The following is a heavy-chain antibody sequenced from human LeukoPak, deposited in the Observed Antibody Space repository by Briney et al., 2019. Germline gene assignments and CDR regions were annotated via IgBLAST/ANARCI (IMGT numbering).Heavy chain of an antibody. D-gene: IGHD7-27*01. J-gene: IGHJ3*02. CDR1: GFTFSSYG. CDR2: ISYDGSNK. CDR3: AKGTGASGAFDI. V-gene: IGHV3-30*18. Sequence: GSLRLSCAASGFTFSSYGMHWVRQAPGKGLEWVAVISYDGSNKYYADSVKGRFTISRDNSKNTLYLQMNSLRAEDTAVYYCAKGTGASGAFDIWGQGTMVTVSS.